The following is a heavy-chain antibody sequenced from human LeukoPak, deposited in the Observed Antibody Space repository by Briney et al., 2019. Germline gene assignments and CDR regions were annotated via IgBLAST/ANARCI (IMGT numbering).Heavy chain of an antibody. CDR2: RYTSGST. CDR1: GDSITSGSYY. CDR3: GREKSWSEVDH. Sequence: SETLSLTCTVSGDSITSGSYYWSWIRQPAGKGLEWIGRRYTSGSTDYNPSLKSRVTISADTSKNQFSLKLSSVTAADTAIYYCGREKSWSEVDHWGQGTLVTVSS. V-gene: IGHV4-61*02. D-gene: IGHD3-3*01. J-gene: IGHJ4*02.